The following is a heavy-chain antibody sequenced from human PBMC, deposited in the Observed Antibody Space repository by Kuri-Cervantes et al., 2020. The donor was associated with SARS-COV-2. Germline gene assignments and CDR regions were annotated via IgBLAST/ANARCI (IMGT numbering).Heavy chain of an antibody. Sequence: LSLTCAASGFTFSGHWIHWVRPAPGKGLVSVSRMNPDGSYTNNADSVKGRFTLSRDNAKNMLFLQMNSLRAAETAVYYCVRDGDHWNFDYWGQGTLVTVSS. V-gene: IGHV3-74*01. D-gene: IGHD1-1*01. CDR3: VRDGDHWNFDY. CDR2: MNPDGSYT. CDR1: GFTFSGHW. J-gene: IGHJ4*02.